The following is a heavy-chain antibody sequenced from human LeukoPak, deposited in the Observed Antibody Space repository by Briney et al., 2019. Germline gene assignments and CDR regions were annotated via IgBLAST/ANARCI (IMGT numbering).Heavy chain of an antibody. D-gene: IGHD5-12*01. CDR3: ARRPSNSGYDSFYYYYYGMDV. CDR1: GGSISSGGYY. V-gene: IGHV4-31*03. J-gene: IGHJ6*02. CDR2: IYYSGST. Sequence: SQTLSLTCTVSGGSISSGGYYWSWIRQHPGKGLEWIGYIYYSGSTNYNPSLKSRVTISVDTSKNQFSLKLSSVTAADTVVYYCARRPSNSGYDSFYYYYYGMDVWGQGTTVTVSS.